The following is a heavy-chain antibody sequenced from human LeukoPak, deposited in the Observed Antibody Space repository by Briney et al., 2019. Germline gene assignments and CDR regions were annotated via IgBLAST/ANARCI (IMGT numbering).Heavy chain of an antibody. V-gene: IGHV1-69*05. Sequence: SVKVSCKASGGTFSSYAISWVRQAPGQGLEWMGGIIPIFGTANYAQKFQGRVTITTDESTSTAYMELSSLRSEDTAVYYCARSPTDFRSGYRPEYYYYYYMDVWGKGTTVTVSS. J-gene: IGHJ6*03. CDR2: IIPIFGTA. D-gene: IGHD3-3*01. CDR3: ARSPTDFRSGYRPEYYYYYYMDV. CDR1: GGTFSSYA.